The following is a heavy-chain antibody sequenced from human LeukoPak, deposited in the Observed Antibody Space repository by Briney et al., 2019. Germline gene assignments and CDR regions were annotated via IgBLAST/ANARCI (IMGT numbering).Heavy chain of an antibody. CDR3: ATGREGWFDP. V-gene: IGHV4-34*01. D-gene: IGHD5-24*01. CDR2: INHSGST. Sequence: SETLSLTCAAYGGSFSGYYWSWIRQPPGKGLEWIGEINHSGSTNYNPSLKSRVTISVDTSKNQFSLKLSSVTAADTAVYFCATGREGWFDPWGQGSLVTVSS. J-gene: IGHJ5*02. CDR1: GGSFSGYY.